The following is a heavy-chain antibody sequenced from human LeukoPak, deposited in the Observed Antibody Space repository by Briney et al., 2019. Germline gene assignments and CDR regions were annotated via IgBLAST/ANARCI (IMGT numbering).Heavy chain of an antibody. CDR3: ARGMDV. Sequence: PGGSLRLSCVASGFTFDSYWMNWIRQAPGKGLEWVANIKQDGSEKNYVDSVKGRLTISRDNAKNSVYLQMNSLRAEDTAVYYCARGMDVRGQGTTVTVSS. CDR1: GFTFDSYW. V-gene: IGHV3-7*03. J-gene: IGHJ6*02. CDR2: IKQDGSEK.